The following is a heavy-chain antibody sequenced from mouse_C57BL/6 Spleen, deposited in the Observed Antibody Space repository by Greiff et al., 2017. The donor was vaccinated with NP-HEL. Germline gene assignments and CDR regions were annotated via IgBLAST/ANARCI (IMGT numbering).Heavy chain of an antibody. CDR2: IHPNSGST. V-gene: IGHV1-64*01. J-gene: IGHJ1*03. CDR1: GYTFPSYW. Sequence: QVQLQQPGAELVKPGASVKLSCKASGYTFPSYWMHWVKQRPGQGLEWIGMIHPNSGSTNYNEKFKSKATLTVDKSSSTAYMQLSSLTSEDSAVYYCPYGSSYVGYFDVWGTGTTVTVSS. CDR3: PYGSSYVGYFDV. D-gene: IGHD1-1*01.